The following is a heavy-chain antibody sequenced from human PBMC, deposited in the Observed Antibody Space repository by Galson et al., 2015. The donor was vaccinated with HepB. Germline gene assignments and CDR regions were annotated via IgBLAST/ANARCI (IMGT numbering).Heavy chain of an antibody. CDR2: ISSDGGST. D-gene: IGHD6-19*01. CDR3: VKGGSGWFDD. CDR1: GFTFSSYA. Sequence: SLRLSCAASGFTFSSYAMNWVRQTPGKGLQYVSTISSDGGSTYYADSVKGRLTISRDNSKNTLYLQMSSLRAEDTAVYYCVKGGSGWFDDWGQGTLVTVSS. J-gene: IGHJ4*02. V-gene: IGHV3-64D*06.